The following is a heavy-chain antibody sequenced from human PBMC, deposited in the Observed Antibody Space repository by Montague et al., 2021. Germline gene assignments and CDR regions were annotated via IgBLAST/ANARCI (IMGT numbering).Heavy chain of an antibody. J-gene: IGHJ6*02. CDR3: ARHVIGNYGMDV. D-gene: IGHD3-16*02. Sequence: SETLSLTCTVSGGSISSSSYYWGWLRQPTGKELEWIGSNYYSGSTYYTPSLRSRVTISVDTSKNQFSLKLSSVTAADTAVYYGARHVIGNYGMDVWGQGTTVTVSS. CDR1: GGSISSSSYY. CDR2: NYYSGST. V-gene: IGHV4-39*01.